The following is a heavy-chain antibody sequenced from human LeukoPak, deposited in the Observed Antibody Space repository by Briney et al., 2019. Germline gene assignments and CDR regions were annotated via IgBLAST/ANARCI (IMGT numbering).Heavy chain of an antibody. Sequence: PGGSLRLSCAASGFTFSSYAMSWVRQAPGKGLEWVSAISGSGGSTYYADSVKGRFTISRDNSKNTLYLQMNSLRAEDTAVYYCAKSLTYYDFWNGQEVDYWGQGTLVTVSS. CDR2: ISGSGGST. V-gene: IGHV3-23*01. CDR3: AKSLTYYDFWNGQEVDY. D-gene: IGHD3-3*01. J-gene: IGHJ4*02. CDR1: GFTFSSYA.